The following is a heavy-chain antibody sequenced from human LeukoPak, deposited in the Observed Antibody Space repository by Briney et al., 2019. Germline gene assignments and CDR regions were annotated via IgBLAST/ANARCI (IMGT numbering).Heavy chain of an antibody. V-gene: IGHV3-7*05. CDR1: GFTFSTYW. Sequence: TGGSLRLSCAASGFTFSTYWMSWVRQAPGKGLEWVANIKQDGSEKYYVDSVKGRFTISRDNAKTSLYLQMNSLRAEGTAVYYCARGCISSSCLDDCWGQGTLVTVSS. J-gene: IGHJ4*02. CDR3: ARGCISSSCLDDC. CDR2: IKQDGSEK. D-gene: IGHD2-2*01.